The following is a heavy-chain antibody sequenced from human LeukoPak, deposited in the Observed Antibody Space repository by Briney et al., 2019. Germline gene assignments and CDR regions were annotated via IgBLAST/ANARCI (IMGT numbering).Heavy chain of an antibody. Sequence: GGSLRLSCAASGFTFSSYAMSWVRQAPGKGLEWVAVISYDGSNKYYADSVKGRFTISRDNSKNTLYLQMNSLRAEDTAVYYCARAHCSSTSCYHYGMDVWGQGTTVTVSS. CDR1: GFTFSSYA. CDR3: ARAHCSSTSCYHYGMDV. V-gene: IGHV3-30-3*01. J-gene: IGHJ6*02. CDR2: ISYDGSNK. D-gene: IGHD2-2*01.